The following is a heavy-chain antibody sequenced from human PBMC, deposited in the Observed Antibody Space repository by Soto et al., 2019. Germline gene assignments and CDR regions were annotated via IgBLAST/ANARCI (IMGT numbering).Heavy chain of an antibody. D-gene: IGHD6-13*01. V-gene: IGHV4-34*01. CDR1: GGSFSGYY. Sequence: SETLSLTCAVYGGSFSGYYWSWIRQPPGKGLEWIGEINHSGSTNYNPSLKSRVTISVDPSKNQFSLKLSSVTAADTAVYYCGGDRAAAGTRQFAYWGQGTLVTVYS. CDR2: INHSGST. CDR3: GGDRAAAGTRQFAY. J-gene: IGHJ4*02.